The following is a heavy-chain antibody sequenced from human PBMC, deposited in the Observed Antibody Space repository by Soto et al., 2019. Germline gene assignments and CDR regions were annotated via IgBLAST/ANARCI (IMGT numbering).Heavy chain of an antibody. D-gene: IGHD3-22*01. Sequence: PGGSLRLSCAASGFPFSRCSLTWVRQAPGKGLEWVSYFISDGTTIHYAASVKGRFTVSRDHAKASLSLQMSSLRDEDSVVFYCAREDAPKPPIYYNSGYYRSLNYRGQGTLVALSS. J-gene: IGHJ4*02. CDR1: GFPFSRCS. CDR2: FISDGTTI. CDR3: AREDAPKPPIYYNSGYYRSLNY. V-gene: IGHV3-48*02.